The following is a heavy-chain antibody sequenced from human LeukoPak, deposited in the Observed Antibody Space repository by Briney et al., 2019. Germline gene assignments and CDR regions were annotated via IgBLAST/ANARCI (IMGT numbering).Heavy chain of an antibody. V-gene: IGHV1-2*02. CDR2: INPNSGGT. D-gene: IGHD3-3*01. J-gene: IGHJ6*02. CDR3: ARRFQYDFWSGYYPWYYYGMDV. Sequence: ASVKVSCKASGYTFTSYGISWVRQAPGQGLEWMGWINPNSGGTNYAQKFQGRVTMTRDTSISTAYMELSRLRSDDTAVYYCARRFQYDFWSGYYPWYYYGMDVWGQGTTVTVSS. CDR1: GYTFTSYG.